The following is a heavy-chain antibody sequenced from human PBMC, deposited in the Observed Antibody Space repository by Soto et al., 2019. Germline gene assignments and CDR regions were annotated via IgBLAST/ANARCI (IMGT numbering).Heavy chain of an antibody. D-gene: IGHD3-22*01. Sequence: GGSLRLSCVASGFTFSSYSMNWVRQAPGKGLEWVSLIYSGGSTYYADSVKGRFTISRDNSKNTLYLQMSSLRAEDTAVYYCATRPLLPGAPWGQGTMVTVSS. CDR2: IYSGGST. J-gene: IGHJ3*01. V-gene: IGHV3-53*01. CDR1: GFTFSSYS. CDR3: ATRPLLPGAP.